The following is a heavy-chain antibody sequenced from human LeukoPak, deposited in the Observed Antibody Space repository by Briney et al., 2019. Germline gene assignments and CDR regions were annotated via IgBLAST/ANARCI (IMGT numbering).Heavy chain of an antibody. D-gene: IGHD4-17*01. V-gene: IGHV3-23*01. CDR1: GFTFNRNA. CDR3: ARDPNGDYIGAFDM. J-gene: IGHJ3*02. CDR2: IRGGGTSE. Sequence: PGGSLRLSCAASGFTFNRNAISWVRQAPGKGPEWVSAIRGGGTSEFYADSVEGRFRISRDNSKDTLFLQMNSLRAEDTAVYYCARDPNGDYIGAFDMWGPGTMVTVSS.